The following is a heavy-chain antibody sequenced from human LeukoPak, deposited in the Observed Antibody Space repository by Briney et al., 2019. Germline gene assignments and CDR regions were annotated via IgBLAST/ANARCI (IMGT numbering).Heavy chain of an antibody. D-gene: IGHD6-19*01. CDR2: ISAYNGAT. CDR3: ARDRSSSWYYFDY. J-gene: IGHJ4*02. CDR1: GYTFISYS. Sequence: ASVKVSCKASGYTFISYSISWVRQAPGQGLEWMGRISAYNGATKYAQKFQGRVTMTTDTSTSTAYVELRSLRSDDTALYYCARDRSSSWYYFDYWGLGTLVTVSS. V-gene: IGHV1-18*01.